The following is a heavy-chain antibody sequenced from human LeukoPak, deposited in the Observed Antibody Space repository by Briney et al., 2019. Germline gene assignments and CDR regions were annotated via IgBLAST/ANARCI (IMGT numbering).Heavy chain of an antibody. J-gene: IGHJ5*02. D-gene: IGHD2-15*01. V-gene: IGHV4-4*02. CDR2: VYHGGTT. Sequence: SGTLSLTCAVSGGTISSNNWWTWVRQAPGKGLEWIGEVYHGGTTIYNPSLQSRITISVDKSKNQFSLKVKSVTAADTAVYFCARRLYCSGGGCYSEQVFWFDPWGQGTLVTVSS. CDR1: GGTISSNNW. CDR3: ARRLYCSGGGCYSEQVFWFDP.